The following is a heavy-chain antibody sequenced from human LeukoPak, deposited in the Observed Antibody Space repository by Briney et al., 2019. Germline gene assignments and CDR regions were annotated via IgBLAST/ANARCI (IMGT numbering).Heavy chain of an antibody. Sequence: ETLSLTCAVYGGSFSGYYWSWIRQPPGKGLERVSAISGSGDSTYYADSVKGRFTISRDNSKNTLYLQMNSLRAEDTAIYYCAKTIPYWYFDLWGRGTLVTVSS. J-gene: IGHJ2*01. V-gene: IGHV3-23*01. CDR1: GGSFSGYY. CDR2: ISGSGDST. CDR3: AKTIPYWYFDL. D-gene: IGHD5-24*01.